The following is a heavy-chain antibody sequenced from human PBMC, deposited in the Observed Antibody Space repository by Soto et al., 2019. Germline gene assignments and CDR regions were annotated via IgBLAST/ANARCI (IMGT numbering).Heavy chain of an antibody. Sequence: QVQLVESGGGVVQPGRSLRLSCAASGFTFSSYGMHWVRQAPGKGLEWVATIWYDGSNKYYADFVKGRFTISRDDSKKPLYLHMNSLRGEDTAVYYCARGQFDDSSGGFDYWGQGTLVTVSS. CDR1: GFTFSSYG. CDR2: IWYDGSNK. V-gene: IGHV3-33*01. D-gene: IGHD3-22*01. J-gene: IGHJ4*02. CDR3: ARGQFDDSSGGFDY.